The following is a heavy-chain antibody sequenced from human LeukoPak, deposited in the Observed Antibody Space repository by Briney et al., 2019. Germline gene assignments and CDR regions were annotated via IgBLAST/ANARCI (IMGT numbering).Heavy chain of an antibody. CDR2: ISGTGSST. J-gene: IGHJ4*02. V-gene: IGHV3-23*01. D-gene: IGHD3-10*01. CDR1: GFTFSNYG. Sequence: GGSLRLSCAASGFTFSNYGMSWVRQAPGKGLEWVSGISGTGSSTYHADSVKGRFTISRDNSKNTLYLRMTSLRAGDTAVYYCAERADGSGTYPIDYWGQGTLVTVSS. CDR3: AERADGSGTYPIDY.